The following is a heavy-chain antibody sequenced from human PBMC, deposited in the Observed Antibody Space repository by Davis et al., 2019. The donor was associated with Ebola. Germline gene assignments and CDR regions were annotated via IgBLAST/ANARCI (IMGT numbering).Heavy chain of an antibody. V-gene: IGHV4-34*01. Sequence: PSETLSLTCAVYGGSFSGYYWSWIRQPPGKGLEWIGEINHSGSTNYNPSLKSRVTISVDTSKNQFSLKLSSVTAADTAVYYCTRGPRVTIFGVVIEDFQHWGQGTLVTVSS. D-gene: IGHD3-3*01. CDR3: TRGPRVTIFGVVIEDFQH. CDR2: INHSGST. CDR1: GGSFSGYY. J-gene: IGHJ1*01.